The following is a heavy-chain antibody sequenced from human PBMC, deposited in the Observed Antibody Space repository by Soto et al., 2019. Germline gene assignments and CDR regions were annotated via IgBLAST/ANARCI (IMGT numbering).Heavy chain of an antibody. D-gene: IGHD1-1*01. J-gene: IGHJ5*02. CDR2: IYCDDDK. V-gene: IGHV2-5*02. Sequence: QITLKESGPTLVKPTQTLKLTCTFSGFSLSTSGVGVNWIRQPPGKALDWLALIYCDDDKRYSPSLKSRLTITKDTFKNPVVLTITNMDPVDTATYYCGHIVYTVPTTSGQGTLVTVSS. CDR1: GFSLSTSGVG. CDR3: GHIVYTVPTT.